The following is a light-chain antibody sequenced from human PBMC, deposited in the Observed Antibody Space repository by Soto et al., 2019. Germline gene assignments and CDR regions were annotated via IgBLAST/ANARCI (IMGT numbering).Light chain of an antibody. J-gene: IGKJ5*01. V-gene: IGKV1-5*01. CDR3: QHADNRLNR. CDR2: DAS. Sequence: DRVTITFRASQSISSWLAWYQQKPGKAPKLLIYDASSLESGVPSRFSGSGSGTDFTLTIGCLQPEDFATYYCQHADNRLNRFGQRTRLAIK. CDR1: QSISSW.